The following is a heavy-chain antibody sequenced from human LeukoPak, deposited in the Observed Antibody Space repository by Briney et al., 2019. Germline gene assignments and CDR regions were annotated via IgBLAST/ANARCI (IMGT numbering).Heavy chain of an antibody. CDR2: IKEDGSEK. V-gene: IGHV3-7*03. Sequence: PGGSLRLSCAASGFTFNTYWMTWVRQAPGQGLEWVADIKEDGSEKYYVDSVRGRFTISRDNAENSLYLQMNSLRAEDTAVYYCARTWMYSNYFRGQGTLVTVSS. J-gene: IGHJ4*02. D-gene: IGHD4-11*01. CDR3: ARTWMYSNYF. CDR1: GFTFNTYW.